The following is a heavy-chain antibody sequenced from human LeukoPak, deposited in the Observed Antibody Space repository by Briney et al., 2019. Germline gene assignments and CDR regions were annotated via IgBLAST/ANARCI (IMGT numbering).Heavy chain of an antibody. V-gene: IGHV3-9*03. CDR3: AREKYCGGDCYSFDY. CDR1: GFTFDVYA. Sequence: GRSLRLSCAASGFTFDVYAMHWVRHAPGEGLEWVSGICWNSGSIGYADSVKGRFTISRDNAKNSLYLHMNSLKAEDMALYYCAREKYCGGDCYSFDYWGQGTLVTVSS. D-gene: IGHD2-21*02. J-gene: IGHJ4*02. CDR2: ICWNSGSI.